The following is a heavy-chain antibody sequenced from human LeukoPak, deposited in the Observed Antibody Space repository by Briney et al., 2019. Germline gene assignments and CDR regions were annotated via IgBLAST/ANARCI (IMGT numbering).Heavy chain of an antibody. Sequence: SETLSLTCAVYGGSFSGYYWSWIRQPPGKGLEWIGEINHSGSTNYNPSLKSRVTISVDTSKNQSSLKLSSVTAADTAVYYCARFSRIVVVPAAIAGRLYYGMDVWGQGTTVTVSS. CDR3: ARFSRIVVVPAAIAGRLYYGMDV. V-gene: IGHV4-34*01. CDR2: INHSGST. CDR1: GGSFSGYY. J-gene: IGHJ6*02. D-gene: IGHD2-2*01.